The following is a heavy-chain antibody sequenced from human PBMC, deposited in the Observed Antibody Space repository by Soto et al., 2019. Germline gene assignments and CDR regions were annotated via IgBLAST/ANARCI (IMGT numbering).Heavy chain of an antibody. V-gene: IGHV1-18*01. CDR3: AREAPPRLT. CDR1: GYTFTSYG. D-gene: IGHD2-21*02. Sequence: QVQLVQSGAEVKKPGASVKVSCKASGYTFTSYGISWVRQAPGQVLEWMGWISAYNGNTNYAQKLQARATMTTDTSPSTAYRERRRLRSEDTAVYYCAREAPPRLTWGQGTLVSVSS. J-gene: IGHJ4*02. CDR2: ISAYNGNT.